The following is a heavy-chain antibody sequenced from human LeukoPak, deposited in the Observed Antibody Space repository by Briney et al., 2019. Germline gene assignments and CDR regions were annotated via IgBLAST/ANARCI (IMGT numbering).Heavy chain of an antibody. CDR2: IDWDDDK. Sequence: TLSLTCTVSGGSISSGSYYWGWIRQPPGKALERLALIDWDDDKYYSTSLKTRLTISKDTSKNQVVLTMTNMDPVDTATYYCARKFGGRAFDYWGQGTLVTVSS. CDR1: GGSISSGSYY. J-gene: IGHJ4*02. D-gene: IGHD3-10*01. V-gene: IGHV2-70*01. CDR3: ARKFGGRAFDY.